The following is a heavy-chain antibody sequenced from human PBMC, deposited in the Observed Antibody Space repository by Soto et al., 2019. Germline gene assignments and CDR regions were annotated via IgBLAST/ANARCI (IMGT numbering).Heavy chain of an antibody. J-gene: IGHJ4*02. V-gene: IGHV3-30*18. CDR2: ISYDGSNK. Sequence: PGGSLRLSCAASGFTFSSYGMHWVRQAPGKGLEWVAVISYDGSNKYYADSVKGRFTISRDNSKNTLYLQMNSLRAEDTAVYYCAKDLAVHGYSYGYYYWGQGTLVTVSS. CDR1: GFTFSSYG. CDR3: AKDLAVHGYSYGYYY. D-gene: IGHD5-18*01.